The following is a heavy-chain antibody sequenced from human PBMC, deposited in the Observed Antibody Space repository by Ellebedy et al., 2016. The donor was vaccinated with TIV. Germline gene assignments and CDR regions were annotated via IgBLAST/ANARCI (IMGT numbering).Heavy chain of an antibody. CDR1: GFIVSTND. CDR2: FYYDGST. D-gene: IGHD3-16*01. V-gene: IGHV3-53*01. CDR3: VGAYRRGGGGEFAH. Sequence: GGSLRLXCAASGFIVSTNDVSWVRQAPAKGLEWVSVFYYDGSTYYADSVKGRFTVSRGNSKNTVYLQMESLRADDAAVYYCVGAYRRGGGGEFAHWGQGTLVPVFS. J-gene: IGHJ1*01.